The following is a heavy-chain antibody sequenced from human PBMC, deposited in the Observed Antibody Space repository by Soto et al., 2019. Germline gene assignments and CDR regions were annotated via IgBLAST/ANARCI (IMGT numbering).Heavy chain of an antibody. J-gene: IGHJ4*02. V-gene: IGHV4-34*01. CDR3: ARGRDGGAAI. CDR2: INPSGST. Sequence: QVQLQQWGAGLLKPSETLSLTCAVYGGSFSGYYWSWVRQPPGKGLQWIGEINPSGSTSYTPSLQRRVTMSGDTPKNQFSLKLTSVTAADTAVYYCARGRDGGAAIWGQGTLVTVSS. D-gene: IGHD4-17*01. CDR1: GGSFSGYY.